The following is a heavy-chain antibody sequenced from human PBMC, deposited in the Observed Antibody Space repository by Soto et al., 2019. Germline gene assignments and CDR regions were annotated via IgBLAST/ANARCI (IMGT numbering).Heavy chain of an antibody. CDR2: IYYSGST. CDR3: ARRRQDYYYGMDV. CDR1: GGSVSSGSYY. V-gene: IGHV4-61*01. Sequence: SETLSLTCTVSGGSVSSGSYYWSWIRQPPGKGLEWIGYIYYSGSTNYNPSLKSRVTISVDTSKNQFSLKLSSVTAADTAVYYCARRRQDYYYGMDVWGQGTTVTAP. J-gene: IGHJ6*02.